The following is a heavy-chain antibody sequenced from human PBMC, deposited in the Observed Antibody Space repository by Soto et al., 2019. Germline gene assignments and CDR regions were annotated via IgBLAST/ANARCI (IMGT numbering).Heavy chain of an antibody. CDR3: ARLRSSNYGRYYGMDV. V-gene: IGHV4-34*01. D-gene: IGHD4-4*01. CDR2: INHSGST. J-gene: IGHJ6*02. Sequence: SETLSLTCAVYGGSFSGYYWSWIRQPPGKGLEWIGEINHSGSTNYNPSLKSRVTISVDTSKNQFSLKLSSVTAADTAVYYCARLRSSNYGRYYGMDVWGQGTTVTVSS. CDR1: GGSFSGYY.